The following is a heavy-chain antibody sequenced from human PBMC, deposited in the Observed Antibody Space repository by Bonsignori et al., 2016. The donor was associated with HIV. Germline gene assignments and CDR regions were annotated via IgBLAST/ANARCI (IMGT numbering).Heavy chain of an antibody. Sequence: SETLSLTCAVSGYSISSGYYWGWIRQPPGKGLEWIGSIYHSGSTYYNPSLKSRVTISVDTSKNQFSLKLSSVTAADTAVYYCARHENDFWSGYWFDPWGQGTLVTVSS. CDR2: IYHSGST. J-gene: IGHJ5*02. CDR1: GYSISSGYY. D-gene: IGHD3-3*01. CDR3: ARHENDFWSGYWFDP. V-gene: IGHV4-38-2*01.